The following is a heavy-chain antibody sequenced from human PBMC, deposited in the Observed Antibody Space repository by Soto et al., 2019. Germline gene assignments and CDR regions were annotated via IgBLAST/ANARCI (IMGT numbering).Heavy chain of an antibody. CDR2: MNPNSGST. J-gene: IGHJ4*02. V-gene: IGHV1-8*01. CDR3: ARSGQGQSISFDY. Sequence: GASVKVSCKASGYTFTSYDINWVRQATGQGLEWMGWMNPNSGSTGYVQKFQGRVTMTRDTSIGTAYMELSSLRSEDTAVYYCARSGQGQSISFDYWGQGALVTVSS. CDR1: GYTFTSYD. D-gene: IGHD1-20*01.